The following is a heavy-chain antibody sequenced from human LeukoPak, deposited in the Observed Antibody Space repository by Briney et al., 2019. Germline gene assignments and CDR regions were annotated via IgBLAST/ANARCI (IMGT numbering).Heavy chain of an antibody. CDR2: IIPIFGTA. CDR1: GGTFSSYV. J-gene: IGHJ4*02. CDR3: AMGVGAPEDLAVAADFDY. V-gene: IGHV1-69*06. D-gene: IGHD6-19*01. Sequence: RASVKVSCKASGGTFSSYVINWVRQAPGQGLEWMGGIIPIFGTANYAQKFQGRVTITADKSTSTAYMELSSLRSEDTAVCYCAMGVGAPEDLAVAADFDYWGQGTLVTVSS.